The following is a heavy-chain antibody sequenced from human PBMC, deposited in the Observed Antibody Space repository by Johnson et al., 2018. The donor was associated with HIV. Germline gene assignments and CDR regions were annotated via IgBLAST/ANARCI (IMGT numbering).Heavy chain of an antibody. V-gene: IGHV3-66*01. Sequence: VQLVESGGGVVQPGRSLRLSCAASGFTFSSYAMHWVRQAPGKGLEWVSVIYSGGSTYYADSVKGRFTISRDNSKNTLYLQMNSLRAEDTAVYYCARKKATVFSTTSTNYAFDIWGQGAVVTVSS. CDR1: GFTFSSYA. D-gene: IGHD1-1*01. CDR3: ARKKATVFSTTSTNYAFDI. J-gene: IGHJ3*02. CDR2: IYSGGST.